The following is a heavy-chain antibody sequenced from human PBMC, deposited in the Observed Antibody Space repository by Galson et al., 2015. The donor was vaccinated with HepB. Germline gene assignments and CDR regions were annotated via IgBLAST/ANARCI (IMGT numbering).Heavy chain of an antibody. D-gene: IGHD6-6*01. Sequence: SLRLSCAASGFTFSSYAMSWVRQAPGKGLEWVSAISGSGGSTYYADSVKGRFTISRDNSKNTLYLQMNSLRAEDTAVYYCAKDLGSGPPTMPSSSFAFDIWGQGTMVTVSS. CDR1: GFTFSSYA. CDR2: ISGSGGST. V-gene: IGHV3-23*01. CDR3: AKDLGSGPPTMPSSSFAFDI. J-gene: IGHJ3*02.